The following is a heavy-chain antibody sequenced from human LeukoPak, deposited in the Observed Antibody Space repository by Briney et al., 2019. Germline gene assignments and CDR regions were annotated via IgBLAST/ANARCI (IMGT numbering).Heavy chain of an antibody. D-gene: IGHD5-12*01. CDR1: GASISSSNYY. V-gene: IGHV4-39*01. Sequence: SETLSLTCAVSGASISSSNYYWGWVRQSPGKGLQWIGNIYSSGNTYYNASLKSRVTMYIDTSKNQFSLKLSSVTAADTTMYYCAKSNGYGLIDYWGQGTLVTVSS. CDR3: AKSNGYGLIDY. J-gene: IGHJ4*02. CDR2: IYSSGNT.